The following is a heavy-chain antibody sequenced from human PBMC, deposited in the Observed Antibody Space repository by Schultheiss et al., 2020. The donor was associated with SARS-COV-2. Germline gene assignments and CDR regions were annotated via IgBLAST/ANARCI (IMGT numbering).Heavy chain of an antibody. D-gene: IGHD6-13*01. CDR2: INHSGST. CDR3: ARALAAGTNYYYYYYGMDV. CDR1: GGSFSGYY. J-gene: IGHJ6*02. Sequence: SQTLSLTCAVYGGSFSGYYWSWIRQPPGKGLEWIGEINHSGSTNYNPSLKSRVTISVDTSKNQFSLKLSSVTAADTAVYYCARALAAGTNYYYYYYGMDVWGQGTTVTVSS. V-gene: IGHV4-34*01.